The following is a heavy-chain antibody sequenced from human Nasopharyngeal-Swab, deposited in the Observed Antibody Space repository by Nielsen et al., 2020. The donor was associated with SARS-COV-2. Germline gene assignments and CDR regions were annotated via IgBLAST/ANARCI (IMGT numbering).Heavy chain of an antibody. Sequence: GGSLRLSCAASGFTFSSYGMHWVRQAPGKGLEWVAVISHDGSNKYYADSVKGRFTISRDNSKNTLYLQMNSLRAEDTAVYYCAKEGGGSGIDYWGQGTLVTVSS. D-gene: IGHD3-10*01. J-gene: IGHJ4*02. CDR1: GFTFSSYG. V-gene: IGHV3-30*18. CDR3: AKEGGGSGIDY. CDR2: ISHDGSNK.